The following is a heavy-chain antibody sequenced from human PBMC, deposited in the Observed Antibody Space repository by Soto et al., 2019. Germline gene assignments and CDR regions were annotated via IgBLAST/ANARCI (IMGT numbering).Heavy chain of an antibody. CDR2: IKSKTDGGTT. CDR3: TTEKPHHIWFGEPYTIFDP. Sequence: GGSLRLSCAASGFTFSNAWMNWVRQAPGKGLEWVGRIKSKTDGGTTDYAAPVKGRFTISRDDSKNTLYLQMNSLKTEDTAVYYCTTEKPHHIWFGEPYTIFDPWGQGTLVTVSS. J-gene: IGHJ5*02. V-gene: IGHV3-15*07. CDR1: GFTFSNAW. D-gene: IGHD3-10*01.